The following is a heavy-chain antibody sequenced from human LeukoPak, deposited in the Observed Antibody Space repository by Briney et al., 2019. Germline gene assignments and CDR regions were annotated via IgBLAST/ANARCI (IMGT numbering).Heavy chain of an antibody. J-gene: IGHJ4*02. CDR2: IYSGGST. CDR1: GFTVSSNY. CDR3: ARDAPRPSAWSLDY. D-gene: IGHD6-6*01. V-gene: IGHV3-53*01. Sequence: PGGSLRLSCAASGFTVSSNYMSWVRQAPGKGLEWVSVIYSGGSTYYADSVKGRFTISRDNSKNTLYLQMNSLRAEDTAVYYCARDAPRPSAWSLDYWGQGTLVTVSS.